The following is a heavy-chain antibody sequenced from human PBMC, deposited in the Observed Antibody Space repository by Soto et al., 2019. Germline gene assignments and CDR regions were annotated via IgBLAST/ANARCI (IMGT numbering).Heavy chain of an antibody. CDR2: ISSSGGTI. J-gene: IGHJ6*03. Sequence: QVQLVESGGGLVKPGGSLRLSCAASGFSFSDYYMNWIRQAPGKGLEWVSYISSSGGTIYYADSVKGRFTISRDNAKNSLYLQMNSLRAEDTAVYYCARVGPWVAATYFYYYMDVWGKGTTVTVSS. V-gene: IGHV3-11*01. CDR3: ARVGPWVAATYFYYYMDV. CDR1: GFSFSDYY. D-gene: IGHD6-19*01.